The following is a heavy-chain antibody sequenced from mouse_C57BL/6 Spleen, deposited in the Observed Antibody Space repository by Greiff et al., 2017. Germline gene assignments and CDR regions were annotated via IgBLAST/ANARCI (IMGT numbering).Heavy chain of an antibody. CDR2: IDPETGGT. CDR3: TRDDPWFAY. Sequence: QVHVKQSGAELVRPGASVTLSCKASGYTFTDYEMHWVKQTPVHGLEWIGAIDPETGGTAYNQKFKGKAILTADKSSSTAYMELRSLTSEDSAVYYCTRDDPWFAYWGQGTLVTVSA. D-gene: IGHD2-3*01. CDR1: GYTFTDYE. V-gene: IGHV1-15*01. J-gene: IGHJ3*01.